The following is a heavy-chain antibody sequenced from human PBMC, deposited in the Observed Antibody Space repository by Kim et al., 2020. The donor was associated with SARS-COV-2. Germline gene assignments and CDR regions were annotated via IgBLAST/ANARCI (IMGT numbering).Heavy chain of an antibody. D-gene: IGHD2-15*01. Sequence: GRFTISRDNAKNSLYLQMNSLRAEDTALYYCAKDIAFRKIVVVVADAFDIWGQGTMVTVSS. CDR3: AKDIAFRKIVVVVADAFDI. J-gene: IGHJ3*02. V-gene: IGHV3-9*01.